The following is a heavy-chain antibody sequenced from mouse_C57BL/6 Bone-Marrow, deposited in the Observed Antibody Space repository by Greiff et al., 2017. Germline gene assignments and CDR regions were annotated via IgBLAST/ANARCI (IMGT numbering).Heavy chain of an antibody. D-gene: IGHD2-4*01. CDR3: ARRKIYDYLFAY. CDR1: GYAFSSSW. V-gene: IGHV1-82*01. CDR2: IYPGDGDT. Sequence: QVQLQQSGPELVKPGASVKISCKASGYAFSSSWMNWVKQRPGKGLEWIGRIYPGDGDTNYNGKFKGKATLTADKSSSTDYMQLSSLTSEDSAVYFCARRKIYDYLFAYWGQGTLVTVSA. J-gene: IGHJ3*01.